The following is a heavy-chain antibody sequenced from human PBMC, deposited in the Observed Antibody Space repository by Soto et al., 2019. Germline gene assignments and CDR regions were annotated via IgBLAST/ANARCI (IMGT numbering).Heavy chain of an antibody. D-gene: IGHD2-2*01. CDR3: AKEVHCSSTSCYALFDY. V-gene: IGHV3-48*01. J-gene: IGHJ4*02. Sequence: GGSLRLSCAASGFTFSSYSMNWVRQAPGKGLEWLSYISSSSDIIYYADSVKGRFTVSRDNAKNSLYLQMNSLRAEDTAVYYCAKEVHCSSTSCYALFDYWGQGTLVTVSS. CDR1: GFTFSSYS. CDR2: ISSSSDII.